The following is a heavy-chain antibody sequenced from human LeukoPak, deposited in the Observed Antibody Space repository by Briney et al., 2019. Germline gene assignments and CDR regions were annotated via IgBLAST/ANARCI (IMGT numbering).Heavy chain of an antibody. V-gene: IGHV3-48*01. J-gene: IGHJ4*02. CDR3: ARSKRGDYDFWSGYYPFDY. CDR1: GFTFSSYS. Sequence: GGSLRLSCAASGFTFSSYSMNWVRQAPGKGLEWVSYISSSSSTIYYADSVKGRFTISRDNAKNSLYLQMNSLRAEDTAVYYCARSKRGDYDFWSGYYPFDYWGQGTLVTVSS. CDR2: ISSSSSTI. D-gene: IGHD3-3*01.